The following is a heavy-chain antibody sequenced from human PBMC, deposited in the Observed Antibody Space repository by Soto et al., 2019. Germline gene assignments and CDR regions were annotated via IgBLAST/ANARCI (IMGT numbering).Heavy chain of an antibody. CDR2: VSSSDTK. Sequence: ATLKESGPVLVKPTETLTLTCTVSGFSLSDAGVGVAWIRQPPGKALEWLAHVSSSDTKSYNASLRPRLTISDATSNSLVVLTMTNMSPVDTATYSCVRTQNLYGAYHWFDPWGQGTLVTVS. D-gene: IGHD4-17*01. CDR1: GFSLSDAGVG. V-gene: IGHV2-26*01. J-gene: IGHJ5*02. CDR3: VRTQNLYGAYHWFDP.